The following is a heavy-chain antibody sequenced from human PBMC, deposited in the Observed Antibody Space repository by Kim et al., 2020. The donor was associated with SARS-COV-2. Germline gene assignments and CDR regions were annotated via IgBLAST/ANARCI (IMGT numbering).Heavy chain of an antibody. J-gene: IGHJ4*02. Sequence: GGSLRLYCAASGFTFSNYGMHWVRQAPGKGLEWVAVIWYDGSNKYYADSVKGRFTISRDSSKNTLYLHMNSLTAEDTAVYYCAREDLVGATTALDYWGQGTLVTVSS. V-gene: IGHV3-33*01. CDR3: AREDLVGATTALDY. CDR2: IWYDGSNK. D-gene: IGHD1-26*01. CDR1: GFTFSNYG.